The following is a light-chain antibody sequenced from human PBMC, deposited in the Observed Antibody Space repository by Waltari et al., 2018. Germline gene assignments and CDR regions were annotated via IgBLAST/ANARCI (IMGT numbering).Light chain of an antibody. CDR1: SREVGSYDW. J-gene: IGLJ1*01. CDR3: TSYTSRHSLV. Sequence: QSALTQPASVSGSPGQSITIPCTGTSREVGSYDWFSWYQQHPGKAPKVVIFDVSYRPSGVSNRFSGSKSGNTASLTISGLQAEDEADYYCTSYTSRHSLVFGTGTKVTVL. V-gene: IGLV2-14*03. CDR2: DVS.